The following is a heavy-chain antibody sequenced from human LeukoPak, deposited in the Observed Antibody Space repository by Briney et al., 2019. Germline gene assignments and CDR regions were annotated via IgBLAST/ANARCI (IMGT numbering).Heavy chain of an antibody. CDR2: ISYDGSNK. CDR3: AKDGWFSPEAFDI. V-gene: IGHV3-30*18. J-gene: IGHJ3*02. D-gene: IGHD2-15*01. CDR1: GFTFSSYG. Sequence: GGSLRLSCAASGFTFSSYGMHWVRQAPGKGLEWVAVISYDGSNKYYADSVKGRFTISRDNSKNTLYLQMNSLRAEDTAVYYWAKDGWFSPEAFDIWGQGTMVTVSS.